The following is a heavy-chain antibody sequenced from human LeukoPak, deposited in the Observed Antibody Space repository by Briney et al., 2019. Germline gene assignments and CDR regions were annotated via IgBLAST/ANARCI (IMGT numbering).Heavy chain of an antibody. J-gene: IGHJ4*02. CDR1: GDSVSSKSAS. V-gene: IGHV6-1*01. D-gene: IGHD1-26*01. CDR3: ARGTGSLDY. Sequence: SQTLSLTCAISGDSVSSKSASWNWIRQSPSRGLEWLGRTYSRSKWFNDYAVSVKSRITINPDTSKNQFPLHLSSVTPDDTGVYYCARGTGSLDYWGQGILVTVSS. CDR2: TYSRSKWFN.